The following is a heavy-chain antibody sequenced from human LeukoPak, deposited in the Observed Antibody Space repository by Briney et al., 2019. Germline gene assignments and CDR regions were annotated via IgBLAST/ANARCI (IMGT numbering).Heavy chain of an antibody. J-gene: IGHJ4*02. CDR3: ARDHDSSGYYYLSFDY. CDR2: ISTSGST. Sequence: TSETLSLTCTVSGGSISSYYGSWIRQPAGKGLEWIGRISTSGSTNYNPSLKSRVTMSIDTSKNQFSLKLSSVTAADTAVYYCARDHDSSGYYYLSFDYWGQGTLVTVSS. D-gene: IGHD3-22*01. CDR1: GGSISSYY. V-gene: IGHV4-4*07.